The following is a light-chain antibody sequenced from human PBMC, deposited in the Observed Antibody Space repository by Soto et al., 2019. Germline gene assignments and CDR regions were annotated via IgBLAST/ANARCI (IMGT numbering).Light chain of an antibody. J-gene: IGLJ1*01. CDR3: SSFVGCNSYV. CDR1: SNHVGSYDY. CDR2: EVT. V-gene: IGLV2-8*01. Sequence: ALTQPPSASWSPGQSVTISCAGTSNHVGSYDYVSWYRQHPGQAPKLLIYEVTKRPSGVPDRFSGSKSGNTASLTVSGLQVEDEADYYSSSFVGCNSYVFGTGTNATVL.